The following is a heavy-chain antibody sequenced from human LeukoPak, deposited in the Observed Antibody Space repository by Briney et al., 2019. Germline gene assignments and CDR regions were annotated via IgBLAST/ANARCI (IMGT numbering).Heavy chain of an antibody. CDR3: ARRSAYGFDY. Sequence: PGGSLRLSCAASGFTFSSYEMNWVRQTPGKGLELISYISSSGSTIYYADSVKSRFTISRDNAKNSLYLQMNSLRAEDTTLYYCARRSAYGFDYWGQGTLVTVSS. CDR1: GFTFSSYE. J-gene: IGHJ4*02. D-gene: IGHD5-12*01. CDR2: ISSSGSTI. V-gene: IGHV3-48*03.